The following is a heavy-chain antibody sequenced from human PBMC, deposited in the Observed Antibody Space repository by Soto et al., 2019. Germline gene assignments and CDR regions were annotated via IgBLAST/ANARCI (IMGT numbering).Heavy chain of an antibody. J-gene: IGHJ4*02. CDR1: GFTFSSYG. CDR2: ISYDGSNK. Sequence: QVQLVESGGGVVQPGRSLRLSCAASGFTFSSYGMHWVRQAPGKGLEWVAVISYDGSNKYYADSVKGRFTISRDNSKNTLYLQMNSLRAEDTAVYYCAKDRGQQWLVRYYFDYWGQGTLVTVSS. V-gene: IGHV3-30*18. CDR3: AKDRGQQWLVRYYFDY. D-gene: IGHD6-19*01.